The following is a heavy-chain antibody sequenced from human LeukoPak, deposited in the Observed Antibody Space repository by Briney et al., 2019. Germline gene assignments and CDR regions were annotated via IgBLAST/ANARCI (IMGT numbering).Heavy chain of an antibody. V-gene: IGHV4-59*08. CDR1: GGSISSDY. J-gene: IGHJ4*02. Sequence: PSETLSLTCSVSGGSISSDYWSWIRQSPGKGLEWIGRMFGNGGTNYSPSFQRRATMSVDTSTRRLSLRLNSVTAADTAVYYCARQTAKKWDLTGSFDSWGQGILVTVSS. CDR2: MFGNGGT. D-gene: IGHD1-26*01. CDR3: ARQTAKKWDLTGSFDS.